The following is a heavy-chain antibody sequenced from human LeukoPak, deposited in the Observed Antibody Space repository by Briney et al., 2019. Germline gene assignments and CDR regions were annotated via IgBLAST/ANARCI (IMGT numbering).Heavy chain of an antibody. CDR3: AKDSGSGSPFDY. V-gene: IGHV4-34*01. J-gene: IGHJ4*02. D-gene: IGHD3-10*01. CDR2: INHSGST. Sequence: SETLSLTCAVYGGSFSGYYWSWIRQPPGKGLEWIGEINHSGSTNYNPSLKSRVTISVDTSKNQFSLKLGSVTAADTAVYYCAKDSGSGSPFDYWGQGTLVTVSS. CDR1: GGSFSGYY.